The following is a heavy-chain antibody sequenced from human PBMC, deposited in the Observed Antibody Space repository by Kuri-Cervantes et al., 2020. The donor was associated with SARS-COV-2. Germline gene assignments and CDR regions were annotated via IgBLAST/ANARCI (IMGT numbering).Heavy chain of an antibody. CDR2: SYHSGST. V-gene: IGHV4-38-2*01. CDR3: ARVNVATILARFVYFDY. CDR1: GYSISSGYY. D-gene: IGHD5-24*01. Sequence: SETLSLTCAVSGYSISSGYYWGWLRQPPGKGLEWIGSSYHSGSTYYNPSLKIRVTISVDTSKNQFSLKLSSVTAAATAVYYCARVNVATILARFVYFDYWGQGTLVTVSS. J-gene: IGHJ4*02.